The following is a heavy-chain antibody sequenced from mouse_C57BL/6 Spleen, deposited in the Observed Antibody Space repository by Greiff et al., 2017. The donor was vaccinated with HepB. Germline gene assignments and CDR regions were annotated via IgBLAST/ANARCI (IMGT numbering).Heavy chain of an antibody. V-gene: IGHV1-82*01. CDR2: IYPGDGDT. CDR3: ARADSSGLAY. D-gene: IGHD3-2*02. Sequence: VQLQQSGPELVKPGASVKISCKASGYAFSSSWMNWVKQRPGKGLEWIGRIYPGDGDTNYNGKFKGKATLTADKSSSTAYMQLSSLTSEDSAVYFCARADSSGLAYWGQGTLVTVSA. J-gene: IGHJ3*01. CDR1: GYAFSSSW.